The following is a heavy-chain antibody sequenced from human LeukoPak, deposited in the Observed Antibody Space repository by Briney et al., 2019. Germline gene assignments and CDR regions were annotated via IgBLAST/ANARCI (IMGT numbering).Heavy chain of an antibody. Sequence: GGSLRLSCAASGFTFSSYWMHWARQAPGKGLVWVSRINSDGSSTSYADSVKGRFTISRDNAKNTLYLQMNSLRAEDTAVYYCARGGISSSCDYWGQGTLVTVSS. D-gene: IGHD6-13*01. CDR2: INSDGSST. J-gene: IGHJ4*02. CDR3: ARGGISSSCDY. V-gene: IGHV3-74*01. CDR1: GFTFSSYW.